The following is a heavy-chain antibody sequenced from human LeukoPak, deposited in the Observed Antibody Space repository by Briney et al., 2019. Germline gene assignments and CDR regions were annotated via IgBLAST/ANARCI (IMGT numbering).Heavy chain of an antibody. V-gene: IGHV3-11*01. D-gene: IGHD3-22*01. J-gene: IGHJ3*02. CDR3: ASGYDRVGWGAFDI. Sequence: GGSLRLSCAASGFTFSDYYMSWIRQAPGKGLEWVSYISNSGSTTYYADSVKGRFTISRDNAKNSLYLQMNSLRAEDTAVYYCASGYDRVGWGAFDIWGQGTMVTVSS. CDR1: GFTFSDYY. CDR2: ISNSGSTT.